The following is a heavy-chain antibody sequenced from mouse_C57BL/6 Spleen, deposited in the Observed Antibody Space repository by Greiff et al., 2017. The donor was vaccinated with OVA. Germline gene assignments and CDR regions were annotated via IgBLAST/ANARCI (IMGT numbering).Heavy chain of an antibody. CDR3: ARKGGNSFDY. J-gene: IGHJ2*01. CDR2: ISSGSSTI. D-gene: IGHD2-1*01. CDR1: GFTFSDYG. V-gene: IGHV5-17*01. Sequence: EVKLMESGGGLVKPGGSLKLSCAASGFTFSDYGMHWVRQAPEKGLEWVAYISSGSSTIYYADTVKGRFTISRDNAKNTLFLQMTSLRSEDTAMYYYARKGGNSFDYWGQGTTLTVSS.